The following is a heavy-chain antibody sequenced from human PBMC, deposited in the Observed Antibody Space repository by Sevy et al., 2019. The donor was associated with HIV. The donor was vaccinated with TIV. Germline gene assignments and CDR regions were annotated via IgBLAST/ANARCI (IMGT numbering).Heavy chain of an antibody. CDR3: ATAEVYDIFTGPGGYYFDY. J-gene: IGHJ4*02. CDR1: GYTLTELS. Sequence: ASVKVSCKVSGYTLTELSMHWVRQAPGKGLEWMGGFDPEDGETIYAQKFQGRVTMTEDTSTDTAYMELSSLRSEDTAVYYCATAEVYDIFTGPGGYYFDYWGQGTLVTVSS. D-gene: IGHD3-9*01. CDR2: FDPEDGET. V-gene: IGHV1-24*01.